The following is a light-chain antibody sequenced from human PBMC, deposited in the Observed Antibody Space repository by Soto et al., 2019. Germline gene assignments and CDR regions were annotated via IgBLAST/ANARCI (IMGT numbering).Light chain of an antibody. CDR3: QHYNYWPYT. Sequence: ESVLTQSPATLSLSTGERATLSCRASQTIDNTLAWYQRKPGQAPRLLIYDASTRATGVPARFSGSGSGTDFTLTISSLQSEDFAVYYCQHYNYWPYTFGQGTKVDI. V-gene: IGKV3-15*01. CDR2: DAS. CDR1: QTIDNT. J-gene: IGKJ2*01.